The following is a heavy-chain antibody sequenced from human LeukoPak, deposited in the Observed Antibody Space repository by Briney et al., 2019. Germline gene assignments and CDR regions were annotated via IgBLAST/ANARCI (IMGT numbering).Heavy chain of an antibody. CDR1: GFTFTNYW. J-gene: IGHJ6*02. V-gene: IGHV3-7*01. Sequence: GGSLRLSCAASGFTFTNYWMHCVRQAPGKGLQWVATIKQDGSEKYYVDSVKGRFTISRDNAKNSLYLQMNSLRAEDTAVYYCVRAMEVWGQGTTVTVSS. CDR2: IKQDGSEK. CDR3: VRAMEV.